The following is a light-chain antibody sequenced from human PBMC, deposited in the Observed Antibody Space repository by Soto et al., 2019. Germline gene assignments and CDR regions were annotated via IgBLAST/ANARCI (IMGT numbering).Light chain of an antibody. CDR3: CTYAGSSTVI. J-gene: IGLJ2*01. CDR2: EDT. Sequence: QSVLTPSASVSGAPGQSITISCTGTTSDIETYHLVSWYQQHPDKAPKLLIFEDTKRPSGVSNRFDGSKSGNTASLTIPGLQAEDEAKYYCCTYAGSSTVIFGGGSKLTVL. CDR1: TSDIETYHL. V-gene: IGLV2-23*01.